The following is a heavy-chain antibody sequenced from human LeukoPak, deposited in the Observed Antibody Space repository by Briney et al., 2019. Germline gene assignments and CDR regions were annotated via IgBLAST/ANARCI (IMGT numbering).Heavy chain of an antibody. V-gene: IGHV4-34*01. J-gene: IGHJ6*03. D-gene: IGHD3-16*02. CDR1: SGSLSGYY. CDR3: GRGPDGYTSYYMDV. Sequence: KPSQTLSLTCAVSSGSLSGYYWSWIRHPPPERLEWMGEINHRGTTKYNPSLKSRVTISVDTSKNQFSLKLSSATAADTAVYYGGRGPDGYTSYYMDVWSKGSTVTVSS. CDR2: INHRGTT.